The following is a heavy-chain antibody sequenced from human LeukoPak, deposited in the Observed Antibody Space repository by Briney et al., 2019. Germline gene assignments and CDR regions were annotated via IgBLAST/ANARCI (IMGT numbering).Heavy chain of an antibody. CDR2: ISGSGGST. CDR1: GFTFSSYA. CDR3: AKVITMIVVVMDFDY. Sequence: PGGSLRLSSAASGFTFSSYAMSWVRQAPGKGLEWVSAISGSGGSTYYADSVKGRFTISRDNSKNTLYLQMNSLRAEDTAVYYCAKVITMIVVVMDFDYWGQGTLVTVSS. J-gene: IGHJ4*02. V-gene: IGHV3-23*01. D-gene: IGHD3-22*01.